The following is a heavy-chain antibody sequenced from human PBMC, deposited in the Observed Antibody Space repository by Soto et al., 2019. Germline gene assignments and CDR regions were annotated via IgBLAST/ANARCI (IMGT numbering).Heavy chain of an antibody. CDR1: GFTFSSYA. V-gene: IGHV3-23*01. D-gene: IGHD2-2*01. CDR2: ISGSGGST. CDR3: AKDLGRPYCSSTSCQCDAYYYYYYYMDV. Sequence: GGSLRLSCAASGFTFSSYAMSWVRQAPGKGLEWVSAISGSGGSTYYADSVKGRFTISRDNSKNTLYLQMNSLRAEDTAVYYCAKDLGRPYCSSTSCQCDAYYYYYYYMDVWGKGTTVTVSS. J-gene: IGHJ6*03.